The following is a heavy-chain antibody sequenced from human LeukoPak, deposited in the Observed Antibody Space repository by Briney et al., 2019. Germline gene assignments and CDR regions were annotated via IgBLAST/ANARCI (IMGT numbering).Heavy chain of an antibody. Sequence: SETLSLTCAVYGGSFSGYYWSWIRQPPGKGLEWIGEINHSGSTNYNPSLKCRVTISVDTSKNQFSLKLSSVTAADTAVYYCARGQRAYYYYGMDVWGQGTTVTVSS. V-gene: IGHV4-34*01. J-gene: IGHJ6*02. CDR2: INHSGST. D-gene: IGHD2-2*01. CDR3: ARGQRAYYYYGMDV. CDR1: GGSFSGYY.